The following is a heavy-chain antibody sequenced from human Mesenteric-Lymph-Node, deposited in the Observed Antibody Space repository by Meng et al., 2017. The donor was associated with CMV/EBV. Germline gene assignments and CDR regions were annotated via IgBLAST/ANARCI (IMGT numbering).Heavy chain of an antibody. J-gene: IGHJ4*02. CDR2: ILPSVGSS. CDR1: SFINNF. D-gene: IGHD3-10*01. Sequence: SFINNFMHWVRQAPGQGLEWMGTILPSVGSSNYAHKFQGRVSMTRDTSTNTVYMELSSLRPEDTAVYYCARDGPPVWFGARGYFHSWGQGTLVTVSS. V-gene: IGHV1-46*01. CDR3: ARDGPPVWFGARGYFHS.